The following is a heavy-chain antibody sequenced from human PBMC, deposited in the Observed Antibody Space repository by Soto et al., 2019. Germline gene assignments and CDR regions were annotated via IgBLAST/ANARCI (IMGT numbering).Heavy chain of an antibody. Sequence: EVQLLASGGGLVQPGGSLRLSCAASGFTFSAYAMGWVRQAPGKGLEWVSTIHGGGGATHYADSVKGRFTISRDDSKNALYAQMNSLRAEVAASYCCAKFEGHPLEYWYLDFGGRGNLVTVSS. CDR3: AKFEGHPLEYWYLDF. D-gene: IGHD1-1*01. CDR1: GFTFSAYA. J-gene: IGHJ2*01. CDR2: IHGGGGAT. V-gene: IGHV3-23*01.